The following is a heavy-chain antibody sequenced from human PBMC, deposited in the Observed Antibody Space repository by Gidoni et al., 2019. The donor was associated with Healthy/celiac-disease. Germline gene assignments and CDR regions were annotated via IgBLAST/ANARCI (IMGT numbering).Heavy chain of an antibody. CDR3: ARENGDYVDY. CDR1: GGSISRGSYY. D-gene: IGHD4-17*01. V-gene: IGHV4-61*02. J-gene: IGHJ4*02. CDR2: IYTSGSP. Sequence: QVQLQASGPGLVKPSQPLSLTCTVSGGSISRGSYYWSWIRQPAGKGLEWIGRIYTSGSPNYNPSLKCRVTISVDTSKNQFSLKLSSVTAADTAVYYCARENGDYVDYWGQGTLVTVSS.